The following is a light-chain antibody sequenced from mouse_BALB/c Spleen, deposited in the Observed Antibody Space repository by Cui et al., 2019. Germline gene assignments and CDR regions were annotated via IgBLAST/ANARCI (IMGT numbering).Light chain of an antibody. CDR1: SSVSSSY. CDR3: HQWSSYPPT. V-gene: IGKV4-79*01. Sequence: QIVLTQSPAIMSASPGEKATLTCSASSSVSSSYLYWYQQKPGSSPKLWIYSTSNLASGVPARFSGSGSGTSYSLTISSMEAEDAASYFCHQWSSYPPTFGGGTKLEIK. J-gene: IGKJ2*01. CDR2: STS.